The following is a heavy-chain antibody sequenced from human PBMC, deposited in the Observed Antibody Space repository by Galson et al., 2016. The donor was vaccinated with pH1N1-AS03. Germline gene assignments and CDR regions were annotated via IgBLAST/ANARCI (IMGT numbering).Heavy chain of an antibody. D-gene: IGHD4-17*01. CDR3: ARTHHGDYAYYGMDV. Sequence: SLRLSCAASGFTFSSSNMNWVCQAPGKGLEWVSYISSSSSTIYYVDSVKGRFTISRDNAKSSLYLQMHSLRAEDTAVYYCARTHHGDYAYYGMDVWGQGTTVTVSS. V-gene: IGHV3-48*01. CDR2: ISSSSSTI. J-gene: IGHJ6*02. CDR1: GFTFSSSN.